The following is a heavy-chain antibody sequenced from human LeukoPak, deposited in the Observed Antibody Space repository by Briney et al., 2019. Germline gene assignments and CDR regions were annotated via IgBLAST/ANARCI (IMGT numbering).Heavy chain of an antibody. V-gene: IGHV4-4*07. CDR1: GGSISSYY. Sequence: SETLSLTCTVCGGSISSYYWSWIRQPAGKGLEWIGRIYTSGSTNYNPSLKSRVTMSVDTSKNQFSLKLSSVTAADTAVYYCARECSGGSCYNWFDYWGQGTLVTVSS. CDR3: ARECSGGSCYNWFDY. CDR2: IYTSGST. D-gene: IGHD2-15*01. J-gene: IGHJ4*02.